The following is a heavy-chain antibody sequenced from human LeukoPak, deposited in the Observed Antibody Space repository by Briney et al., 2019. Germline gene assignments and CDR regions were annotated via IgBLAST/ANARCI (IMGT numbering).Heavy chain of an antibody. Sequence: GGSLRLSCAASGFTFSNAWMSWVRQAPGKGLEWVGRIKSKTDGGTTDYAAPVKGRFTISRDDSKNTLYLQMNSLKTEDTAVYYCTGFSRYDILTGYYFGMVLTRDYWGQGTLVTVSS. CDR1: GFTFSNAW. D-gene: IGHD3-9*01. V-gene: IGHV3-15*01. J-gene: IGHJ4*02. CDR3: TGFSRYDILTGYYFGMVLTRDY. CDR2: IKSKTDGGTT.